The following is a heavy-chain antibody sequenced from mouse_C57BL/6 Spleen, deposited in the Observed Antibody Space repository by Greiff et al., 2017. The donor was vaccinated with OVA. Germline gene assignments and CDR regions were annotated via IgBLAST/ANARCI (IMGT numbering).Heavy chain of an antibody. J-gene: IGHJ2*01. CDR1: GFTFSSYA. CDR2: ISDGGSYT. V-gene: IGHV5-4*01. D-gene: IGHD2-1*01. Sequence: EVKVVESGGGLVKPGGSLKLSCAASGFTFSSYAMSWVRQTPEKRLEWVATISDGGSYTYYPDNVKGRFTISRDNAKNNLYLQMSHLKSEDTAMYYCARDPYGKDYWGQGTTLTVSS. CDR3: ARDPYGKDY.